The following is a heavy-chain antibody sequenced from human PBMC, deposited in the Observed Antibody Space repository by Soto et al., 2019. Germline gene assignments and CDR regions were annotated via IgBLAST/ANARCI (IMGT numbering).Heavy chain of an antibody. V-gene: IGHV4-4*09. CDR1: GGSISNFY. Sequence: SETLSLTCTVSGGSISNFYWCWIRLPPGQGLEWIGEIYRTGSTNYNPSLKSRVTISLDKSENQFSLKVTSLTAADTAVYYCASRDPGTSVDYWGQGTLVTVSS. CDR3: ASRDPGTSVDY. CDR2: IYRTGST. D-gene: IGHD1-7*01. J-gene: IGHJ4*02.